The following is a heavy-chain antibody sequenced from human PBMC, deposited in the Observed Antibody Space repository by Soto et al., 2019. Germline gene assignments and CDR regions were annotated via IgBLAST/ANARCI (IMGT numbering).Heavy chain of an antibody. V-gene: IGHV3-64D*08. D-gene: IGHD6-6*01. J-gene: IGHJ4*02. Sequence: GGSLRLSCSASGFTFSSYAMHWVRQAPVMGLEHVSTISSNGGGAHYADSMEGRFTISRDNSKNTLYLQMSSLRAEDTAVYYCSRSSSSFDYWGQGTLVTVSS. CDR3: SRSSSSFDY. CDR1: GFTFSSYA. CDR2: ISSNGGGA.